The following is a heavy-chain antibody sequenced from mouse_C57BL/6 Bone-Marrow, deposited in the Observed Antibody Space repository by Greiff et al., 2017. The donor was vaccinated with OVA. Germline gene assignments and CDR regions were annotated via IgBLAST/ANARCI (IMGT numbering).Heavy chain of an antibody. CDR1: GYTFTSYW. J-gene: IGHJ3*01. V-gene: IGHV1-55*01. Sequence: QVQLQQPGAELVKPGASVKMSCKASGYTFTSYWITWVKQRPGHGLEWIGDIYPGSGSTNYTEKFKSKATLTVDTSSSTAYMQLSSLTSEDSAVYYCANPREFFFAYWGQGTLVTVSA. D-gene: IGHD6-1*01. CDR3: ANPREFFFAY. CDR2: IYPGSGST.